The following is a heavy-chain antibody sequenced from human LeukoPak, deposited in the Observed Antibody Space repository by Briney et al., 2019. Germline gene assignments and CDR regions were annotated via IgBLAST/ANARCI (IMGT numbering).Heavy chain of an antibody. D-gene: IGHD2-8*02. J-gene: IGHJ3*02. CDR1: GYTFTADY. V-gene: IGHV1-2*02. CDR3: ARLHSTGDAFDI. Sequence: GASVKVSCKASGYTFTADYLHWVRQAPGQGLEWMGWINPNSGDTTYAQIFQGRVTMTRDTSISTAYMDLSRLRSDDTAVYFCARLHSTGDAFDIWGQGTMITVSS. CDR2: INPNSGDT.